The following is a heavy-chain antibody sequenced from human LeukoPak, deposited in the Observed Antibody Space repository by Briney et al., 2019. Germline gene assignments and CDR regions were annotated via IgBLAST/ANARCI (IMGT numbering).Heavy chain of an antibody. CDR3: ARALLRYFDWLLDS. CDR1: GFTFSSYA. J-gene: IGHJ4*02. D-gene: IGHD3-9*01. CDR2: ISYDGSNK. Sequence: GGSLRLSCAASGFTFSSYAMHWVRQAPGKGLEWVAVISYDGSNKYYADSVKGRFTISRDNPKNTLYLQMNSLRAEDTAVYYCARALLRYFDWLLDSWGQGTVVTVSS. V-gene: IGHV3-30-3*01.